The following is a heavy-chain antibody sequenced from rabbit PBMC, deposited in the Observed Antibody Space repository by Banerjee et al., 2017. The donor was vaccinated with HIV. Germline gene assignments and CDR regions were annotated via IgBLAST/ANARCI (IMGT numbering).Heavy chain of an antibody. D-gene: IGHD7-1*01. V-gene: IGHV1S45*01. Sequence: QEQLEESGGGLVKPEGSLTLTCTASGFTLTSGYYMCWVRQAPGKGLELITYISTSSGKTWYASWAKGRFTISKTSSTTVTLQMTSLTAADTATYFCARGAGYPDYFFKLWGQGTLVTVS. CDR1: GFTLTSGYY. J-gene: IGHJ4*01. CDR3: ARGAGYPDYFFKL. CDR2: ISTSSGKT.